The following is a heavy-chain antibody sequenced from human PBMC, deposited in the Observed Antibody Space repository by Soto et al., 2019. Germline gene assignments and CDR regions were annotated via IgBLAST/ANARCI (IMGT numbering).Heavy chain of an antibody. CDR3: ARTPCGGDCYYAFDI. CDR1: GYSISRGYY. CDR2: IYHSGST. Sequence: SETLSLTCAVSGYSISRGYYWGWIRQPPGKGLEWIGSIYHSGSTYYNPSLKSRVTISVDTSKNQFSLKLSSVTAADTAVYYCARTPCGGDCYYAFDIWGQGTMVTVSS. V-gene: IGHV4-38-2*01. D-gene: IGHD2-21*02. J-gene: IGHJ3*02.